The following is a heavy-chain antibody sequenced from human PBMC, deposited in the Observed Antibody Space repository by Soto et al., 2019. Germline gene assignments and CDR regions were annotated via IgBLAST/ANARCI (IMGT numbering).Heavy chain of an antibody. CDR1: GFTFSSYS. D-gene: IGHD2-15*01. J-gene: IGHJ6*02. V-gene: IGHV3-21*01. Sequence: EVQLVESGGGLVKPGGSLRLSCAASGFTFSSYSMNWVRQAPGKGLEWVSSISSSSSYIYYADSVKGRFTISRDNAKNSLYLQMNSLRAEDTAVYYCAREEDKKHYYGMDVWGQGTTVTVSS. CDR2: ISSSSSYI. CDR3: AREEDKKHYYGMDV.